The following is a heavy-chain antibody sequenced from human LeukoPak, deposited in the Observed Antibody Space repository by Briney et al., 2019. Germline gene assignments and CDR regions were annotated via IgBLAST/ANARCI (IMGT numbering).Heavy chain of an antibody. CDR2: IYYSGST. Sequence: PSETLSLTCTVSGGSISSYYWSWIRQPPGKGLEWIGYIYYSGSTNYNPSLKSRVTISVDTSKNQFSLKLSSVTAADTAVYYCARPRAGSGSYGMNWFDPWGQGTLVTVSS. V-gene: IGHV4-59*08. CDR1: GGSISSYY. J-gene: IGHJ5*02. CDR3: ARPRAGSGSYGMNWFDP. D-gene: IGHD3-10*01.